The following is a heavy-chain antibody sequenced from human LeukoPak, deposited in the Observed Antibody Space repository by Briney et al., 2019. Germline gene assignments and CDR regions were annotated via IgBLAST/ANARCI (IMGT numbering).Heavy chain of an antibody. CDR2: ISNSGLSI. J-gene: IGHJ4*02. Sequence: GGSLRLSCEGSGFTFSDYYMAWLRQAPGKGLEWVSSISNSGLSINYADSVKGRFTISRDNAKDSLFLQMNSLRAEDTAMYYCARGRSFDYLFTFWGQGTLLTVSP. D-gene: IGHD3-9*01. CDR1: GFTFSDYY. CDR3: ARGRSFDYLFTF. V-gene: IGHV3-11*01.